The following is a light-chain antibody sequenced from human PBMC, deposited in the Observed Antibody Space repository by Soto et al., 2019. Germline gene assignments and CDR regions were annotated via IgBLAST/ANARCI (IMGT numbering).Light chain of an antibody. Sequence: EIVLTQSPGTLSLSPGERATLSCRASQSVSDNYLAWYQRKPGQAPRLLIYGASSRASGIPDRFSGSGSGIDFTLTISRLEPEDFAVYYCRQYGFSLRTFGQGSKVEV. CDR3: RQYGFSLRT. J-gene: IGKJ1*01. CDR1: QSVSDNY. V-gene: IGKV3-20*01. CDR2: GAS.